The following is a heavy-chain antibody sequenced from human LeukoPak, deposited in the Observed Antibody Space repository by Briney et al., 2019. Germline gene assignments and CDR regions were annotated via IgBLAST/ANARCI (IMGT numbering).Heavy chain of an antibody. CDR3: AKGDYADYYYYYMDV. CDR1: GSTFSSYA. J-gene: IGHJ6*03. CDR2: ISGSGGST. Sequence: GGSLRLSCAASGSTFSSYAMSWVRQAPGKGLEWVSAISGSGGSTYYADSVKGRFTISRDNSKNTLYLQMNSLRAEDTAVYYCAKGDYADYYYYYMDVWGKGTTVTVSS. D-gene: IGHD4-17*01. V-gene: IGHV3-23*01.